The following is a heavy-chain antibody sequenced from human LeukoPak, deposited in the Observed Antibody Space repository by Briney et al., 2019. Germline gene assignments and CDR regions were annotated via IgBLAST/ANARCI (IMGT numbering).Heavy chain of an antibody. V-gene: IGHV3-74*01. CDR1: GFTFSTYW. CDR2: INTVGSRT. D-gene: IGHD3-10*01. Sequence: GGSLRLSCAASGFTFSTYWMHWVRQAPGKGLVWVSHINTVGSRTDYTDSVKGRFTVSRDNAKNTLYLQMNSLRAEHTAVYYCAFGTVSQSFNHWGQGTLVTVSS. CDR3: AFGTVSQSFNH. J-gene: IGHJ4*02.